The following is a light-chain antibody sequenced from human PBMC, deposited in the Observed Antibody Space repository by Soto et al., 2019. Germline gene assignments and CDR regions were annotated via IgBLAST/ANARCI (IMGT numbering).Light chain of an antibody. CDR2: QDS. J-gene: IGLJ2*01. Sequence: SYELTQPPSVSVSPGQTASITCSGDKLGDKYACWYQQKPGQSPVLVIYQDSKRPSGIPERFSGSNSGNTATLTIRGTQAMDEADYYCQEWDSSTVVFGGGTKLTVL. CDR3: QEWDSSTVV. V-gene: IGLV3-1*01. CDR1: KLGDKY.